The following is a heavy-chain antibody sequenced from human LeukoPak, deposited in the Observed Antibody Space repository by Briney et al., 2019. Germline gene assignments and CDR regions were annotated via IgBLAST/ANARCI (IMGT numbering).Heavy chain of an antibody. J-gene: IGHJ5*02. CDR1: GGPISSYY. Sequence: SETLSLTCTVSGGPISSYYWSWIRQPPGKGLEWIGYIYYSGSTNYNPSLKSRVTISVDTSKNQFSLKLSSVTAADTAVYYCARSKPYYDFWSGYYNWFDPWGQGTLVTVSS. D-gene: IGHD3-3*01. V-gene: IGHV4-59*01. CDR3: ARSKPYYDFWSGYYNWFDP. CDR2: IYYSGST.